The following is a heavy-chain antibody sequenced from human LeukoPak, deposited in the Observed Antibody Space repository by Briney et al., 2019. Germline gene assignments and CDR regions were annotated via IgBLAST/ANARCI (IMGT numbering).Heavy chain of an antibody. CDR3: ARRYYYDSSGYYLAHDAFDI. Sequence: GESLKISCKGSGYSFTSHWIGWVRQMPGKGLEWMGIIYSGDSETRYSPSFQGQVTISADKSISTAYLQWSSLKASDTAMYYCARRYYYDSSGYYLAHDAFDIWGQGTMGTVSS. V-gene: IGHV5-51*01. CDR2: IYSGDSET. CDR1: GYSFTSHW. J-gene: IGHJ3*02. D-gene: IGHD3-22*01.